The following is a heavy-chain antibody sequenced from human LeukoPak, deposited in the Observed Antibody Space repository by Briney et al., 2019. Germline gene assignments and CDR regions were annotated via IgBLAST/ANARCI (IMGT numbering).Heavy chain of an antibody. CDR1: GGSFSIYY. CDR2: INHSGTT. Sequence: SETLSLTCAVYGGSFSIYYWSWLRQPPGKGLEWIGEINHSGTTNYNSSLKSRVTISVDTSKNQFSLKLSSVTAADTAMYYCARVMARHEGFDIWGQRTMVTVSS. D-gene: IGHD5-24*01. J-gene: IGHJ3*02. CDR3: ARVMARHEGFDI. V-gene: IGHV4-34*01.